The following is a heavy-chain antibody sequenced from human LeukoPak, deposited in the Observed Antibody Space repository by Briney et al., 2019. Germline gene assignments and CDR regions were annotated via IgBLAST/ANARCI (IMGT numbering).Heavy chain of an antibody. CDR3: AGGYDYTSISIDY. V-gene: IGHV4-28*03. CDR2: IYYSGST. J-gene: IGHJ4*02. CDR1: GYSISSNNW. Sequence: KSSETLSLTCAVSGYSISSNNWWAWIRQPPGKGLEWIGYIYYSGSTYYNPYNPSLTSRVTMSVDTSKNQFSLKLSSVTAADTAVYYCAGGYDYTSISIDYWGQGTLVTVSS. D-gene: IGHD4-11*01.